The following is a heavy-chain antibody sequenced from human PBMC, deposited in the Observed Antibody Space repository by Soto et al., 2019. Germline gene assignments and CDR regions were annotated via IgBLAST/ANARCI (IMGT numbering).Heavy chain of an antibody. CDR1: GGSFSGYY. J-gene: IGHJ5*02. CDR3: ARGHYDFWSGYYPYNWFDP. CDR2: INHSGST. Sequence: QVQLQQWGAGLLKPSETLSLTCAVYGGSFSGYYWSCIRQPPGKGLEWIGEINHSGSTNYNPSLKSRVTISVDTSKNQFSLKLSSVTAADTAVYYCARGHYDFWSGYYPYNWFDPWGQGTLVTVSS. D-gene: IGHD3-3*01. V-gene: IGHV4-34*01.